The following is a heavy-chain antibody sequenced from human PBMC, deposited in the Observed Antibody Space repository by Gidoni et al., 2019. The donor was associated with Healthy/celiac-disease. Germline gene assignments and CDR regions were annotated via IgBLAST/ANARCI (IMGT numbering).Heavy chain of an antibody. CDR3: ARHWYYYGSSGCSSFDY. D-gene: IGHD3-22*01. V-gene: IGHV4-39*01. Sequence: QLQLQESGQGLVKPSETLSVTCTVAGGSISGRSYYWGWIRQPPGTGREGSGGISYSVSTSYNPSFKSQVTISVDKSKSHFSLKLSSVTAADTAVYYCARHWYYYGSSGCSSFDYWGQGTLVTVSS. CDR1: GGSISGRSYY. J-gene: IGHJ4*02. CDR2: ISYSVST.